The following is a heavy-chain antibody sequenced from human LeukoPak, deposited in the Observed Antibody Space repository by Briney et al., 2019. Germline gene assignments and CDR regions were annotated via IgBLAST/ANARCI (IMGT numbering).Heavy chain of an antibody. CDR1: GFNFYNFW. V-gene: IGHV3-7*01. D-gene: IGHD1-26*01. CDR3: ARDSGSASCGVFGR. Sequence: GGSLRLSCAASGFNFYNFWMTWVRQAPGKGLEWVANIKQNGMDTYYVDSVKSRFTISRDNTKNLLDLQMSSLRVEDTGVYYCARDSGSASCGVFGRWGQGTLVTVSS. CDR2: IKQNGMDT. J-gene: IGHJ4*02.